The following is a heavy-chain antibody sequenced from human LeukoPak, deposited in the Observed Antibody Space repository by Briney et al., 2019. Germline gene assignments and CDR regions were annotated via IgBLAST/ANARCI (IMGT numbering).Heavy chain of an antibody. J-gene: IGHJ6*02. CDR1: GFTFSNYG. Sequence: QTGGSLRLSCAASGFTFSNYGMHWVRQAPGKGLEWVAVISYDGSNKYYADSVKGRFTISRDNSKNTLYLQMNSLRAEDTAVYYCAKELPPTPRYCTNGVCYTTNYYYYGMDVWGQGTTVTVSS. CDR2: ISYDGSNK. CDR3: AKELPPTPRYCTNGVCYTTNYYYYGMDV. D-gene: IGHD2-8*01. V-gene: IGHV3-30*18.